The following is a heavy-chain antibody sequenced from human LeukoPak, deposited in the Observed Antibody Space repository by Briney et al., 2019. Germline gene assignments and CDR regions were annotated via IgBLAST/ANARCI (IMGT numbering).Heavy chain of an antibody. CDR3: AKHSGGNGVYFYAMDV. CDR1: GFAFHNYA. V-gene: IGHV3-9*01. Sequence: PGRSLRLSCVGSGFAFHNYAMHWVRRPPGKGLEWVSAINWNSDTKAYADSVKGRFTISRDRARNSLYLQMDSLRPEDTALYYCAKHSGGNGVYFYAMDVWGQGTSVSVPS. J-gene: IGHJ6*02. CDR2: INWNSDTK. D-gene: IGHD4-23*01.